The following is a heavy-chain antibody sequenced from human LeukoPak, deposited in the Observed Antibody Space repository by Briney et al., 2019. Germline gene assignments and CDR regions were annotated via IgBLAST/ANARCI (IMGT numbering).Heavy chain of an antibody. J-gene: IGHJ4*02. CDR2: INPNSGGT. V-gene: IGHV1-2*02. Sequence: GASVKVSCKASGYTFTSYGISWVRQAPGQGLEWMGWINPNSGGTNYAQKFQGRVTMTRDTSISTAYMELSRLRSDDTAVYYCARVQINDYVWGSYRTFDYWGQGTLVTVSS. CDR1: GYTFTSYG. D-gene: IGHD3-16*02. CDR3: ARVQINDYVWGSYRTFDY.